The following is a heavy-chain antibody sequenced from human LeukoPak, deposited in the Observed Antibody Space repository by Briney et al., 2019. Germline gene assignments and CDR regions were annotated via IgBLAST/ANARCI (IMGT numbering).Heavy chain of an antibody. CDR3: ATFTIFGVVIRPFDY. D-gene: IGHD3-3*01. V-gene: IGHV1-18*01. CDR1: GYTFTSYG. CDR2: ISAYNGNT. J-gene: IGHJ4*02. Sequence: ASVKVSCKASGYTFTSYGISWVRQAPGQGLEWTGWISAYNGNTNYAQELQGRVTMTEDTSTDTAYMELSSLRSEDTAVYYCATFTIFGVVIRPFDYWGQGTLVTVSS.